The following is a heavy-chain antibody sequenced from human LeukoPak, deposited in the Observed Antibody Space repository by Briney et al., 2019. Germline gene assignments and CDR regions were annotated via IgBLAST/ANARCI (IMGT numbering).Heavy chain of an antibody. V-gene: IGHV3-30*04. CDR2: ISYDGSKK. CDR1: GFTFSSYA. J-gene: IGHJ4*02. CDR3: AREQITFGGVIVDY. Sequence: GGSLRLSCAASGFTFSSYAMHWVRQAPGKGLEWVAVISYDGSKKYYADSVKGRFTISRDKSKNTLYLQMNSLRVEDTAVYYCAREQITFGGVIVDYWGQGTLVTVSS. D-gene: IGHD3-16*02.